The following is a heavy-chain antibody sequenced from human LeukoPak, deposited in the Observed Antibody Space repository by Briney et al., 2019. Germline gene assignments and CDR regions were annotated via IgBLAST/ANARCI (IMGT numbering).Heavy chain of an antibody. D-gene: IGHD3-16*01. CDR3: ARETWGVYYFDY. CDR1: GFTSSSYA. J-gene: IGHJ4*02. CDR2: ISYDGSNK. V-gene: IGHV3-30-3*01. Sequence: PGGSLRLSCAASGFTSSSYAMHWVRQAPGKGLEWVAVISYDGSNKYYADSVKGRFTISRDNSKNTLYLQMNSLRAEDTAVYYCARETWGVYYFDYWGQGTLVTVSS.